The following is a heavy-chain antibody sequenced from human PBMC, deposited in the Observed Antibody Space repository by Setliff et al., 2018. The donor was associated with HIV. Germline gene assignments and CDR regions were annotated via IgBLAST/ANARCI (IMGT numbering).Heavy chain of an antibody. J-gene: IGHJ6*03. V-gene: IGHV3-30*04. D-gene: IGHD3-9*01. CDR2: ISYDGSNK. CDR1: GFTFSSYA. Sequence: GSLRLSCAASGFTFSSYAMHWVRQSPGKGLEWVAVISYDGSNKYYADSVKGRFTISRDNSKNTLYLQMNSLRAEDTTVYYCARQATYYDILTGYYGYQYYYMDVWGKGTTVTVSS. CDR3: ARQATYYDILTGYYGYQYYYMDV.